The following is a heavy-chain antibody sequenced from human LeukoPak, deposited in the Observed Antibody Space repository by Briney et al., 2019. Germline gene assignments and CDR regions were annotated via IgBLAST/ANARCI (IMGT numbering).Heavy chain of an antibody. CDR1: GFTFTNAW. CDR3: TADLGLTMIRGVIVY. D-gene: IGHD3-10*01. J-gene: IGHJ4*02. V-gene: IGHV3-15*01. Sequence: PGGSLRLSCAASGFTFTNAWMTWVRQAPGKGLEWVGRIKSKGDGETTDYAAPVKGRFSMSRDDSKATMYLQMYSLEAEDTAVYYCTADLGLTMIRGVIVYWGQGALVTVSS. CDR2: IKSKGDGETT.